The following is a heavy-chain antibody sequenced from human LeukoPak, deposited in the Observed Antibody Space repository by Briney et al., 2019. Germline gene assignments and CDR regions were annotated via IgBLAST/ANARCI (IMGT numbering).Heavy chain of an antibody. V-gene: IGHV6-1*01. J-gene: IGHJ3*02. CDR1: GDSVSSNSAA. Sequence: SQTLSLTCDISGDSVSSNSAAWNWVRQSPSRGLEWLGRAYYRSKWSSDYAISVKSRITINPDTSKNQFSLQLNSVTPDDTAVYYCARVSSNNWYNERGAFDIWGQGTMVTVSS. CDR3: ARVSSNNWYNERGAFDI. CDR2: AYYRSKWSS. D-gene: IGHD6-13*01.